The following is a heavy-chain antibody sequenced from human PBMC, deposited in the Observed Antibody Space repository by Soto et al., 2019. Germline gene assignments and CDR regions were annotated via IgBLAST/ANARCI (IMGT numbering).Heavy chain of an antibody. CDR3: ARARAIIYQYYYPRMDV. Sequence: QVQLQQWGAGLLKPSETLSLTCAVYGGSFSGYYWSWIRQPPGKGLEWIGEINHSGSTNYNPSLKSRVTISVDTSKNQFSLKLSSVTAADTAVYYCARARAIIYQYYYPRMDVWGQGTTVTVSS. J-gene: IGHJ6*02. D-gene: IGHD3-10*01. V-gene: IGHV4-34*01. CDR2: INHSGST. CDR1: GGSFSGYY.